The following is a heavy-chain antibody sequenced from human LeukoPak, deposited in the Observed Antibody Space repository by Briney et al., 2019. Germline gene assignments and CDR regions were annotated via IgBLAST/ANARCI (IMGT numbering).Heavy chain of an antibody. V-gene: IGHV4-34*01. D-gene: IGHD1-26*01. CDR2: INHSGST. CDR3: AREWGPMVPYNWFDR. CDR1: GGSFSGYY. Sequence: PSETLSLTCAVYGGSFSGYYWSWIRQPPGKGLEWIGEINHSGSTNYNPSLKSRVTISVDTSKNQFSLKLSSVTAADTAVYYCAREWGPMVPYNWFDRWGQGTLVTVSS. J-gene: IGHJ5*02.